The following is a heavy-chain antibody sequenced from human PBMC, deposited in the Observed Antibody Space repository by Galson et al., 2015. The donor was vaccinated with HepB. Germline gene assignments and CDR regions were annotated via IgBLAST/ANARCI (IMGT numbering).Heavy chain of an antibody. D-gene: IGHD2-15*01. J-gene: IGHJ3*02. CDR1: GDSVSSNSAT. CDR2: TYYRPKWYN. CDR3: ARGRSPARAFDI. V-gene: IGHV6-1*01. Sequence: CAISGDSVSSNSATWDWFRQSPSRGLEWLGRTYYRPKWYNDYAPFMKSRVIINPDTSMHQFSLQLNSVRPEDTAVYYCARGRSPARAFDIWGQGTMVTVSS.